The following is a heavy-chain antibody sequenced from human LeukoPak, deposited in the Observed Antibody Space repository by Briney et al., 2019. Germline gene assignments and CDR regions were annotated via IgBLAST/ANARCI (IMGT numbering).Heavy chain of an antibody. CDR2: ISSSGSTI. Sequence: GGSLRLSCAASGFTFSSYEMNWVRQAPGKGLEWVSYISSSGSTIYYAESVKGRFTISRDNAKNSLYLQMNSLRAEDTAVYYCASNLPYCSSTSCYTPQGDYYYMDVWGKGTTVTVCS. V-gene: IGHV3-48*03. CDR1: GFTFSSYE. CDR3: ASNLPYCSSTSCYTPQGDYYYMDV. J-gene: IGHJ6*03. D-gene: IGHD2-2*02.